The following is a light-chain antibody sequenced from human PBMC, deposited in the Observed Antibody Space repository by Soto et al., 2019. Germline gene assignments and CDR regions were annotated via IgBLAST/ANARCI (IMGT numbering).Light chain of an antibody. CDR2: KAS. J-gene: IGKJ1*01. Sequence: IQLTHSPSSLSASVGDRVPFTCRPSEDISSYLVWYQQKPGIAPKLLIHKASTLESGVPSRFSGSGSGTEFTLTISSLQPDDFATYDCQHFNRYPWTFGPGTKVDIK. CDR3: QHFNRYPWT. V-gene: IGKV1-5*03. CDR1: EDISSY.